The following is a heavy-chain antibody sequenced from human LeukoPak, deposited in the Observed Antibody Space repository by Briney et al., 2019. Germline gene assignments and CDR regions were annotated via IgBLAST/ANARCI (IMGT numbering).Heavy chain of an antibody. CDR3: ARALGYYALGSSMDV. J-gene: IGHJ6*02. V-gene: IGHV3-48*02. Sequence: PGGSLRLSCAASGFAFSTYTMNWVRQAPGKGLESVSYITSSSNTIYYADSVKGRFTISRDNAKNSLYLQMNSLRDEDTAVYYCARALGYYALGSSMDVWGQGTTVTVSS. CDR1: GFAFSTYT. CDR2: ITSSSNTI. D-gene: IGHD3-10*01.